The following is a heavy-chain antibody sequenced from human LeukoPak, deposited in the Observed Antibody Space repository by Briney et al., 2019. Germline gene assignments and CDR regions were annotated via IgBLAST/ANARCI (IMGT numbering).Heavy chain of an antibody. D-gene: IGHD2-2*01. Sequence: PGGSLRLSCAASGFTFSSYDMSWVRQAPGKGLEWVSGISGSGGSTYYADSVKGRFTISRDNSKKTLYMQMNSLRAEDTAVYYCAKDRHAPGRYCSSTTCFPFDSWGQGTLVTVSS. CDR3: AKDRHAPGRYCSSTTCFPFDS. V-gene: IGHV3-23*01. CDR2: ISGSGGST. CDR1: GFTFSSYD. J-gene: IGHJ5*01.